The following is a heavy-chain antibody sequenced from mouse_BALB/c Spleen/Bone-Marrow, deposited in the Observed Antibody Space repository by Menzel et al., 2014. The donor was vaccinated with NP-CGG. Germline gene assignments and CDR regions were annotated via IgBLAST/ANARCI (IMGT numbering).Heavy chain of an antibody. CDR3: ARRTTTVVATDY. CDR2: INPSNGRT. V-gene: IGHV1S81*02. D-gene: IGHD1-1*01. Sequence: LVESGAELVKPGASVKLSCKASGYTFTSYWMHWVKQRPGQGLEWIGEINPSNGRTNYNEKFKSKATLTVDKSSSTAYMQLSSRTSEDSAVYYCARRTTTVVATDYWGQGTTLTVSS. CDR1: GYTFTSYW. J-gene: IGHJ2*01.